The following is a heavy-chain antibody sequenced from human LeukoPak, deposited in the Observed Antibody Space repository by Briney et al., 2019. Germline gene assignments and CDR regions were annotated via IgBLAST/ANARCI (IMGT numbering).Heavy chain of an antibody. J-gene: IGHJ4*02. Sequence: SETLSLTCTVSGGSISSYYWSWIRQPPGKGLEWIGYIYYSGSTNYNPSLKSRVTISVDTSKNQFSLKLSSVTAADTAVYYCARHHERLTGYPATPNFDYWGQGTLVTVSS. V-gene: IGHV4-59*01. D-gene: IGHD3-9*01. CDR3: ARHHERLTGYPATPNFDY. CDR2: IYYSGST. CDR1: GGSISSYY.